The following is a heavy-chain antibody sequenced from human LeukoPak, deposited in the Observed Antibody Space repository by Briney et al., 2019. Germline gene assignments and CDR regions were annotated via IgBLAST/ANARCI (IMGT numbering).Heavy chain of an antibody. CDR2: INPNSGGT. Sequence: ASVKVSCKASGYTFTGYYMHWVRQAPGQGLEWMGWINPNSGGTNYAQKCQGRVTMTRDTSISTAYMELSRLRSDDTAVYYCARVLVGNYDFWSGYSNSYNWFDPWGQGTLVTVSS. J-gene: IGHJ5*02. CDR1: GYTFTGYY. CDR3: ARVLVGNYDFWSGYSNSYNWFDP. V-gene: IGHV1-2*02. D-gene: IGHD3-3*01.